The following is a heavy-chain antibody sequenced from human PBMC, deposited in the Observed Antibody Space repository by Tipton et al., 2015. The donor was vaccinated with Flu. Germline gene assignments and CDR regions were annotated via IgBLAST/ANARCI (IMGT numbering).Heavy chain of an antibody. V-gene: IGHV4-59*01. CDR1: GGSIRGFY. CDR2: IYSSGAT. CDR3: ARFLYMYYGDSPAYEEVDAFEI. D-gene: IGHD3-16*01. Sequence: TLSLTCTVSGGSIRGFYWSWIRQPPGKGLEWIGYIYSSGATKYNPSLKSRVTMSVDTSKSQFSLKLSSVTAADTAVYYCARFLYMYYGDSPAYEEVDAFEIWGQGTMATVSS. J-gene: IGHJ3*02.